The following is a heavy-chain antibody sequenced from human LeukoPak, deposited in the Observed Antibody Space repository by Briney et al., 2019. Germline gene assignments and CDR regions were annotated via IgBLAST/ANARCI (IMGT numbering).Heavy chain of an antibody. J-gene: IGHJ4*02. CDR3: ARDGQLAQRGDY. CDR2: ISSSGSTI. V-gene: IGHV3-48*03. CDR1: GFTFSSYE. Sequence: GGSLRLSCAASGFTFSSYEMNWVRQAPGKGLEWVSYISSSGSTIYYADSVKGRFTISRDNAKNSLYLQMNSLRAEDTAVYYCARDGQLAQRGDYWGQGTLVTVSS. D-gene: IGHD6-6*01.